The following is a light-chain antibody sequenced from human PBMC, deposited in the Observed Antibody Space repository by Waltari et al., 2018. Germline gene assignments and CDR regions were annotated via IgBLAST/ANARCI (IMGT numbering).Light chain of an antibody. V-gene: IGKV3-11*01. Sequence: ERATLSCRASQSVSSYLGWYQQKPGQAPRLLIYEASNRATGIPPRFSGSGSGTDFTLTISSLEPEDFAVYYCQQRSNWPPLTFGGGTKVEIK. J-gene: IGKJ4*01. CDR1: QSVSSY. CDR3: QQRSNWPPLT. CDR2: EAS.